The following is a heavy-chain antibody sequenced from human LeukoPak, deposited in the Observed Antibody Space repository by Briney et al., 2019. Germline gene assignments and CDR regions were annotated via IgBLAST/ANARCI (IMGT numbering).Heavy chain of an antibody. CDR2: IIHIFGTT. V-gene: IGHV1-69*06. CDR1: GGTFSSYA. D-gene: IGHD2-15*01. CDR3: ARGPDCGGGSCYPYFDN. J-gene: IGHJ4*02. Sequence: SVKVSCKPSGGTFSSYASSWVRQAPGQGLEWMGRIIHIFGTTNYAQKFQGRVTITADKSTSTAYKDLSSLRSEDPAVYYCARGPDCGGGSCYPYFDNWGQGTLVTVSS.